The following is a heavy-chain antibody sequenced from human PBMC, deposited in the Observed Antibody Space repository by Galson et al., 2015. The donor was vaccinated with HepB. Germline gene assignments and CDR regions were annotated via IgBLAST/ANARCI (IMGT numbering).Heavy chain of an antibody. D-gene: IGHD4-17*01. CDR2: IYWDDDK. Sequence: PALVKPTQTLTLTCTFSGFSLSTSGVGVGWIRQPPGKALEWLALIYWDDDKRYSPSLKSRLTITKDTSKNQVVLTMTNMDPVDTATYCCAHSQPTAVYGDYHAFDIWGQGTMVTVSS. J-gene: IGHJ3*02. V-gene: IGHV2-5*02. CDR3: AHSQPTAVYGDYHAFDI. CDR1: GFSLSTSGVG.